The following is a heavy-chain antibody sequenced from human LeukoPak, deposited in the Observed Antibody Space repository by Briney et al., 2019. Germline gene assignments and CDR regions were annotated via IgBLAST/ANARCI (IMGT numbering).Heavy chain of an antibody. D-gene: IGHD3-3*01. CDR3: AGAGFLEWLPDDY. Sequence: PGRSLRLSCAVSGFTFSSYAMHWVRQAPGKGLEWVAVISYDGSNKYYADSVKGRFTISRDNSKNTLYLQMNSLRAEDTAVYYCAGAGFLEWLPDDYWGQGTLVTVSS. CDR2: ISYDGSNK. V-gene: IGHV3-30-3*01. J-gene: IGHJ4*02. CDR1: GFTFSSYA.